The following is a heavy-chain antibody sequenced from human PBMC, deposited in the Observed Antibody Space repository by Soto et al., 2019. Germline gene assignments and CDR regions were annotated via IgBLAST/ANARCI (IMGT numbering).Heavy chain of an antibody. CDR3: EKNWNWGSLVH. CDR2: IYYGGST. V-gene: IGHV4-59*08. D-gene: IGHD7-27*01. J-gene: IGHJ4*02. CDR1: GGSISTDY. Sequence: SQTLSLTGTVAGGSISTDYWSWIRQSPGKGLEWIGFIYYGGSTNYNPSLKSRVTISVDTPKNQFSLKLSSVTAADTAVYYCEKNWNWGSLVHWGQGTLVTVSS.